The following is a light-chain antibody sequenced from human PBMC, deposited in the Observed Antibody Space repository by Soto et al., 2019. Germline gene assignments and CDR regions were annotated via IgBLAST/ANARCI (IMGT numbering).Light chain of an antibody. CDR2: AAS. V-gene: IGKV1-9*01. Sequence: DIQLTQSPSFLSASVGDRVTITCRASQGISSYLAWYQQKPGKAPKLLIYAASTLQSGVPSRFSGSGSGTEFTLTISSLQPVDFATYYCQQLNSYPPTFGPGTKVDIK. CDR3: QQLNSYPPT. CDR1: QGISSY. J-gene: IGKJ3*01.